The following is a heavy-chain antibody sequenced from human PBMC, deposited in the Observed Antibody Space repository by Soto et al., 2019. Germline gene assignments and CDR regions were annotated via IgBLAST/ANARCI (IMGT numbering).Heavy chain of an antibody. CDR1: GGSIGSYY. D-gene: IGHD3-10*01. Sequence: PSGTLPLTCTVSGGSIGSYYWSWIRQPPGKGLEWIGYIYYSGSTNYNPSLKSRVTISVDTSKNQFSLKLSSVTAADTAVYYCARVWGGAFDIWGQGTMVTVSS. CDR3: ARVWGGAFDI. V-gene: IGHV4-59*01. J-gene: IGHJ3*02. CDR2: IYYSGST.